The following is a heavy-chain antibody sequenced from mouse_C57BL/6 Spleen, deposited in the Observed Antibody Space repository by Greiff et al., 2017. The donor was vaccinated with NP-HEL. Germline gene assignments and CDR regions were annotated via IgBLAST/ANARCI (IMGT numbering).Heavy chain of an antibody. J-gene: IGHJ2*01. Sequence: EVQLMESGGGLVQPGGSMKLSCVASGFTFSNYWMNWVRQSPEKGLEWVAQIRLTSDNSATHYAESVKGRFTISRDESKSRVYLQMNNLKAEDTEIDYCTDGNKCYFDYWGQGTTLTVSS. CDR2: IRLTSDNSAT. D-gene: IGHD2-1*01. CDR3: TDGNKCYFDY. V-gene: IGHV6-3*01. CDR1: GFTFSNYW.